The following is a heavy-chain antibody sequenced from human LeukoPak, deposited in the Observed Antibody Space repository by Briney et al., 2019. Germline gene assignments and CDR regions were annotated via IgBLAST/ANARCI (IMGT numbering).Heavy chain of an antibody. CDR3: ARSTWCFDL. CDR1: GFTFTSYE. V-gene: IGHV3-48*03. Sequence: GGSLRLSCASSGFTFTSYEMNWVRQAPGKGLEWVSYISSSGSTIYYADSVKGRFTISRDNAKNSLYLQMNSLRAEDTAVYYCARSTWCFDLWCRGTLVTVSS. J-gene: IGHJ2*01. CDR2: ISSSGSTI.